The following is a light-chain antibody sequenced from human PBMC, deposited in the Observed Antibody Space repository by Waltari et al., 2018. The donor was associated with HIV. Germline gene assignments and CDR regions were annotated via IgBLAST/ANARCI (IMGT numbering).Light chain of an antibody. Sequence: DTALTQSPGTLSLSPGEGAILSCRTSQPVSSSHLAWYQQKPGQAPRLLVYGASTRAAGIPSRCSGSGSGADFTLSISRLEPEDFAVYYCHQYSSLPETFGQGTKV. CDR1: QPVSSSH. V-gene: IGKV3-20*01. CDR3: HQYSSLPET. J-gene: IGKJ1*01. CDR2: GAS.